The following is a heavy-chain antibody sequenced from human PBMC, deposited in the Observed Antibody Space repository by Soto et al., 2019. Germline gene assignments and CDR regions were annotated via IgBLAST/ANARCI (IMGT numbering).Heavy chain of an antibody. V-gene: IGHV3-23*01. CDR2: ISDSGGKT. CDR3: AKDPNDYIWGSYREGQAFDI. Sequence: TGGSLRLSCAASGFTFSSYAMSWVRQAPGKGLDWVSAISDSGGKTYYADSVKGRFTISRDNSKNTLYLQMNTLRAEDTAVYYCAKDPNDYIWGSYREGQAFDIWGQGTMVTVSS. J-gene: IGHJ3*02. D-gene: IGHD3-16*02. CDR1: GFTFSSYA.